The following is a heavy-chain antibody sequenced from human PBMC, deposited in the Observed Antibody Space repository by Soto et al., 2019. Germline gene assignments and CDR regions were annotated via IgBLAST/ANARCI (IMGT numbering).Heavy chain of an antibody. CDR1: GGTFSSYA. D-gene: IGHD3-22*01. J-gene: IGHJ6*02. CDR3: AMYYYDSSGYPNPSFYYSMDV. CDR2: IIPIFGTA. V-gene: IGHV1-69*13. Sequence: SVKVSCKASGGTFSSYAISWVRQAPGQGLEWMGGIIPIFGTANYAQKFQGRVTITADESTSTAYMELSSLRSEGTAVYYCAMYYYDSSGYPNPSFYYSMDVCGQGTTVTVSS.